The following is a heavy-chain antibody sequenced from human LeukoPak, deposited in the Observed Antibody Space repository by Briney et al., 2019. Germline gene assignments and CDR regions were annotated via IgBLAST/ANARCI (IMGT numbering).Heavy chain of an antibody. D-gene: IGHD1-26*01. Sequence: GASVKVSCKASGYTFTGYYIHWLRQAPGQGLEWVGWINPKSGGIDYAQRLQGRVTMTTDTSIATAYMELSRLTPDDTAVYFCARGTIGSYSSVPDWGQGTLVTVSS. CDR1: GYTFTGYY. V-gene: IGHV1-2*02. CDR3: ARGTIGSYSSVPD. J-gene: IGHJ1*01. CDR2: INPKSGGI.